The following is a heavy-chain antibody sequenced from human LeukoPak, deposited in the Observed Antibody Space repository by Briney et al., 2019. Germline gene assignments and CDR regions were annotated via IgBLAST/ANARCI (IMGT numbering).Heavy chain of an antibody. V-gene: IGHV1-46*01. Sequence: ASVKVSCKASGYTFTSYYMHWVRQAPGQGLEWMGVINPSGGSTNYAQKFQGRVTMTRDTSTSTVYMEMSSLRSEDTAVYYCARDLGYCTNGVCHTRFDYWGQGTLVAVSS. CDR1: GYTFTSYY. D-gene: IGHD2-8*01. CDR2: INPSGGST. J-gene: IGHJ4*02. CDR3: ARDLGYCTNGVCHTRFDY.